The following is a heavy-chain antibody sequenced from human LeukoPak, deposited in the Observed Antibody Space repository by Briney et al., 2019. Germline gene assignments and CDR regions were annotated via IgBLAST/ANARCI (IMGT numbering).Heavy chain of an antibody. CDR2: ISGDGGST. J-gene: IGHJ4*02. D-gene: IGHD1-1*01. CDR1: GFTFDDYA. CDR3: AKVPLKGYNCGYYFDY. Sequence: PGGSLRLSCAASGFTFDDYAMHWVRQAPGKGLEWVSLISGDGGSTIYADSVKGRFTISRDNSKNSLYLRMNSLRTEDTALYYCAKVPLKGYNCGYYFDYWGQGTLVTVSS. V-gene: IGHV3-43*02.